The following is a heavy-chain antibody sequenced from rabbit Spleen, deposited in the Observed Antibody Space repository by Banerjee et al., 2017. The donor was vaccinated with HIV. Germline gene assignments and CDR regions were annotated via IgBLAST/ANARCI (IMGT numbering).Heavy chain of an antibody. J-gene: IGHJ6*01. V-gene: IGHV1S40*01. CDR2: IHGGTNGNT. Sequence: QSLEESGGDLVKPGASLTLTCTASGISFSAGYYMCWVRQAPGKGLEWIACIHGGTNGNTYYASWAKGRFTISKTSSTTVTLQMTSLTVADTATYFCARDTGTSFSTYGMDLWGQGTLVTVS. D-gene: IGHD7-1*01. CDR1: GISFSAGYY. CDR3: ARDTGTSFSTYGMDL.